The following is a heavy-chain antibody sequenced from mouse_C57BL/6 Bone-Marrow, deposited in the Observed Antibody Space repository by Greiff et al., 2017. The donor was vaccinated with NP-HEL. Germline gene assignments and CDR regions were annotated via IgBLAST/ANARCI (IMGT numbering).Heavy chain of an antibody. V-gene: IGHV1-52*01. CDR2: IDPSDSET. J-gene: IGHJ4*01. CDR3: ARGGPSIDY. Sequence: QVQLQQPGAELVRPGSSVKLSCKASGYTFTSYWMHWVKQRPIQGLEWIGNIDPSDSETHSNQKFKDKATLTVDKSSSTAYMQLSSLTSEDSAVYYCARGGPSIDYWGQGTSVTVSS. CDR1: GYTFTSYW.